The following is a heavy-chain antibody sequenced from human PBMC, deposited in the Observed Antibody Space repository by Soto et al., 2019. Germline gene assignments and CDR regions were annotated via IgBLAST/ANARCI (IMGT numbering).Heavy chain of an antibody. J-gene: IGHJ4*02. CDR2: IYYSGST. D-gene: IGHD3-10*01. CDR3: VSFGSGSYRPPLGY. CDR1: GGSISSSSYY. Sequence: ETLSLTCTVSGGSISSSSYYWGWIRQPPGKGLEWIGSIYYSGSTYYNPSLKSRVTISVDTSKNQFSLKLSSVTAADTAVYYCVSFGSGSYRPPLGYWGQGTLVTVSS. V-gene: IGHV4-39*01.